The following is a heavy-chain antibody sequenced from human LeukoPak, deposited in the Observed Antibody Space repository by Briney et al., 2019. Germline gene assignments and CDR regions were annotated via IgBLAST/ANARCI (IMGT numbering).Heavy chain of an antibody. Sequence: GGTLRLSCAASGFTFSSYGMSWVRQAPGKGLEWVSAISGSGGSTYYADSVKGRFTISRDNSKNTLYLQMNSLRAEDTAVYYCAKRSNYDSSAYYFDYWGQGTLVTVSS. D-gene: IGHD3-22*01. CDR1: GFTFSSYG. V-gene: IGHV3-23*01. J-gene: IGHJ4*02. CDR2: ISGSGGST. CDR3: AKRSNYDSSAYYFDY.